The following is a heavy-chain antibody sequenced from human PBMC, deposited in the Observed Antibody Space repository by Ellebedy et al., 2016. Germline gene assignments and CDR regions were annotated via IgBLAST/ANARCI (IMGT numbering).Heavy chain of an antibody. D-gene: IGHD2-15*01. Sequence: GGSLRLXXAASGFTFSSYSMNWVRQAPGKGLEWVSYISSSSSTIYYADSVKGRFTIPRDSAKNSLYLQMNSLRAEDTAVYYCARGASRYCSGSSCYYFDFWGQGSLVTVSS. CDR3: ARGASRYCSGSSCYYFDF. CDR2: ISSSSSTI. J-gene: IGHJ4*02. V-gene: IGHV3-48*01. CDR1: GFTFSSYS.